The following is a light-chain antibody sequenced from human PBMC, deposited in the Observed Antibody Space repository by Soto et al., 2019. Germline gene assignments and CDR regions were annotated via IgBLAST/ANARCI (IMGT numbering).Light chain of an antibody. V-gene: IGLV2-18*01. CDR1: STDFVSYNR. Sequence: QSALTQPPSVSGSPGQSVTISSTGTSTDFVSYNRVSWYQQPPGTAPKLIIYDASTRPSGVPDRFSGSKSGNTASLTSSWLQGADEAAYYCSLYTSENTYVFGTGTTLTVL. CDR3: SLYTSENTYV. J-gene: IGLJ1*01. CDR2: DAS.